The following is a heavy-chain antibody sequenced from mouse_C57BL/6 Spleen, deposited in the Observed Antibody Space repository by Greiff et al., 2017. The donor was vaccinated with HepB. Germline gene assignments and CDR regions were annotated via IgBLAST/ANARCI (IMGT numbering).Heavy chain of an antibody. CDR1: GYTFTSYW. J-gene: IGHJ4*01. CDR3: ARKGYYSTHYYAMDY. Sequence: VQLQQPGTELVKPGASVKLSCKASGYTFTSYWMHWVKQRPGQGLEWIGNINPSNGGTNYNEKFKSKATLTVDKSSSTAYMQLSSLTSEDSAVYYCARKGYYSTHYYAMDYWGQGTSVTVSS. CDR2: INPSNGGT. V-gene: IGHV1-53*01. D-gene: IGHD2-5*01.